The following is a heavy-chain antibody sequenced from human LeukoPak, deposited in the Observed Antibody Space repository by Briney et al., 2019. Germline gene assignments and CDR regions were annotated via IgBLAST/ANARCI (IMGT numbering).Heavy chain of an antibody. CDR3: ARASYYYDTTGLGAVDI. CDR2: INWNSDNI. J-gene: IGHJ3*02. Sequence: PGRSLRLSCAASGFAFNDHAMYWVRQAPGKGLERVSGINWNSDNIGYADSVKGRFTISRDDAKNSLFLQMNSLRAEDTALYYCARASYYYDTTGLGAVDIWGQGTMVTVSS. D-gene: IGHD3-22*01. CDR1: GFAFNDHA. V-gene: IGHV3-9*01.